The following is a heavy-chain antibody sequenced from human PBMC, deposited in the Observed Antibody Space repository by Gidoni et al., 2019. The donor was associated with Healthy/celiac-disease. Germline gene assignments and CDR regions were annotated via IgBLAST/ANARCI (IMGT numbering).Heavy chain of an antibody. CDR1: GGTFSSYT. D-gene: IGHD2-2*01. CDR3: ARVGGCSSTSCYDYYYYGMDV. CDR2: IFPILGIA. J-gene: IGHJ6*02. V-gene: IGHV1-69*02. Sequence: QVQLVQSGAEVKKPGSSVKVSCKASGGTFSSYTLSWVRQAPGQGLEWMGRIFPILGIANDAQKFQGRVKITADKSTSTAYMELSSLRSEGTAVYYCARVGGCSSTSCYDYYYYGMDVWGQGTTVTVSS.